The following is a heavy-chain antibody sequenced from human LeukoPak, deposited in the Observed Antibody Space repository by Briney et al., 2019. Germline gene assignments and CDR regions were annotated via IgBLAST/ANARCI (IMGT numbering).Heavy chain of an antibody. CDR1: GFTFSSYA. J-gene: IGHJ6*03. V-gene: IGHV3-23*01. D-gene: IGHD4-17*01. CDR3: AKYYGDYYYYYYMDV. Sequence: PGGSLRLSCAASGFTFSSYAMGWVRQAPGKGLEWGSGISGSGGKTYYADSVKGRFTISRDNFKNTLYLQMNSLRAEDTAVYYCAKYYGDYYYYYYMDVWGKGTTVTVSS. CDR2: ISGSGGKT.